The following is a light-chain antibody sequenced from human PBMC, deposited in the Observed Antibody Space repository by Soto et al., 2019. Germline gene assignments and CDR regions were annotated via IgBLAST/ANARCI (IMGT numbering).Light chain of an antibody. CDR1: NSNIGSDI. CDR3: ATWDGGLSGPFV. Sequence: QSPLTQPPAASVTPGPRATISWFGSNSNIGSDIVNCYQLLPGAAPEVLINTTNQRPSGVPERFSGSKSGTSASLAISGLQSEDEANSSCATWDGGLSGPFVFGTGPKVTVL. J-gene: IGLJ1*01. V-gene: IGLV1-44*01. CDR2: TTN.